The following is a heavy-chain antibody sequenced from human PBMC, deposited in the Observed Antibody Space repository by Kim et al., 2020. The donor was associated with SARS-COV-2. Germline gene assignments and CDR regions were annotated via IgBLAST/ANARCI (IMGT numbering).Heavy chain of an antibody. J-gene: IGHJ3*02. CDR1: GFTFSSYG. V-gene: IGHV3-33*01. CDR2: IWYDGSNK. CDR3: ARTPVSNPAPAFDI. Sequence: GGSLRLSCAASGFTFSSYGMHWVRQAPGKGLEWVAVIWYDGSNKYYADSVKGRFTISRDNSKNTLYLQMNSLRAEDTAVYYCARTPVSNPAPAFDIWGQGTMVTVSS.